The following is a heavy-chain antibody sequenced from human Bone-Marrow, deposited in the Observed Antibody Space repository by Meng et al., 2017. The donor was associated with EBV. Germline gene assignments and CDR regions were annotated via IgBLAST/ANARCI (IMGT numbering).Heavy chain of an antibody. CDR2: IIPIFGTA. J-gene: IGHJ1*01. V-gene: IGHV1-69*01. CDR3: ARGGTYYYGSGSYREYFQH. Sequence: QVRLVQLWDEVKKPGSSVKVSCKASGVTFSRYAISWVRQAPGQGLEWMGGIIPIFGTANYAQKFQGRVTITADESTSTAYMELSSLRSEDTAVYYCARGGTYYYGSGSYREYFQHWGQGTLVTVSS. D-gene: IGHD3-10*01. CDR1: GVTFSRYA.